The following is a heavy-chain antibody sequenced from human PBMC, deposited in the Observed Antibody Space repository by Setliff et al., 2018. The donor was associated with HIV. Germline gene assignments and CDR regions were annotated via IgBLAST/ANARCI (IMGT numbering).Heavy chain of an antibody. CDR3: ATSPAGEILGSRPFYFDY. CDR1: GGSMSSGSYF. D-gene: IGHD3-10*01. CDR2: IYTSGST. J-gene: IGHJ4*02. Sequence: SETLSLTCTVSGGSMSSGSYFWSWIRQPAGKGLEWSGRIYTSGSTDYNPSLKSRLTISVDTPKNQFSLKLSSVTAADTAVYYCATSPAGEILGSRPFYFDYWGQGTLVTVSS. V-gene: IGHV4-61*02.